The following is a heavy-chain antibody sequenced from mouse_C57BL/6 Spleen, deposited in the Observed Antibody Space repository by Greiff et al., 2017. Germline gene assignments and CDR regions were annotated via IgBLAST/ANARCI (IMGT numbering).Heavy chain of an antibody. CDR2: INPGSGGT. J-gene: IGHJ2*01. CDR3: ARGYGSSSFDY. CDR1: GYAFTNYL. V-gene: IGHV1-54*01. D-gene: IGHD1-1*01. Sequence: QVQLQQSGAELVRPGTSVKVSCKASGYAFTNYLIEWVKQRPGKGLEWIGVINPGSGGTNYNEKFKGKATLTADKSSSTAYMQLSSLTSEDSAVYFCARGYGSSSFDYWGQGTTLTVSS.